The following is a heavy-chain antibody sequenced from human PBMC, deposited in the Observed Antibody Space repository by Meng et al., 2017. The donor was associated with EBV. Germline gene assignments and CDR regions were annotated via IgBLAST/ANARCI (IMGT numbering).Heavy chain of an antibody. CDR2: INPILGIA. V-gene: IGHV1-69*10. Sequence: GQGGGEGKDPGSLGKDSGKASGGTFSSYAISWVRKAPGQGLEWMGGINPILGIANYAQKFQGRVTITADKSTSTAYMELSSLRSEDTAVYYCARERPGGMATTPYFDYWGQGTLVTVSS. CDR1: GGTFSSYA. CDR3: ARERPGGMATTPYFDY. J-gene: IGHJ4*02. D-gene: IGHD5-24*01.